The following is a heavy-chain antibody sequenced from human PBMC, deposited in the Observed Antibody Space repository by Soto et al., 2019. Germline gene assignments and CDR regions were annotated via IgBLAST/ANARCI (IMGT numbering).Heavy chain of an antibody. CDR3: ARQPFDSSSLVPHAFDI. D-gene: IGHD6-19*01. V-gene: IGHV5-51*01. Sequence: GDSLKISCKCSGDGFTNYWIGWVRQMPGKGLEWMGMTHPGDSDDRYSPSFQGKVTISADKSISTAYLQWSSLKASDTAMYYCARQPFDSSSLVPHAFDIWGQGIMVTV. CDR2: THPGDSDD. J-gene: IGHJ3*02. CDR1: GDGFTNYW.